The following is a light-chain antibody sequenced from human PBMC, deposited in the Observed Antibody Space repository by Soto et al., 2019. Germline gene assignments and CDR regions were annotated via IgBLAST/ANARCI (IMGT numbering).Light chain of an antibody. CDR2: GAS. V-gene: IGKV3-20*01. CDR1: QSVDSNF. CDR3: QQYARSPLMYT. J-gene: IGKJ2*01. Sequence: ENVLTQSPGTLSLSPGERATLSCRASQSVDSNFLAWYQQKPGQAPRRLIYGASTRAAGVQDRFSGSGSETDFPLTITRLEPEDFAVYYCQQYARSPLMYTFVQGTKLGVK.